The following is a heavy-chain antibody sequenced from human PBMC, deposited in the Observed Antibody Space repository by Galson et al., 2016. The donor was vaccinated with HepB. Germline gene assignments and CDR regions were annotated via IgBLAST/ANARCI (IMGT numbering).Heavy chain of an antibody. Sequence: SLRLSCAASGFTLSSYVMYWVRQAPGKGLEWVAVISHDGSNKYYADSVKGRFTISRDNAKNTLYLQMNSLRAEDTAVYYCVRGRKGAAAAGLLTYYFYYYGMDVWGQGTTATVSS. CDR2: ISHDGSNK. J-gene: IGHJ6*02. V-gene: IGHV3-30-3*01. D-gene: IGHD6-13*01. CDR3: VRGRKGAAAAGLLTYYFYYYGMDV. CDR1: GFTLSSYV.